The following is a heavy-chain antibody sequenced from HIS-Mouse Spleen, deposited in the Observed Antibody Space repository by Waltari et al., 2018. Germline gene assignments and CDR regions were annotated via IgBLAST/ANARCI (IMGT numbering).Heavy chain of an antibody. CDR2: IYYSGST. D-gene: IGHD7-27*01. CDR3: ARVGTGDWYFDL. J-gene: IGHJ2*01. CDR1: GGSIRSSSYY. V-gene: IGHV4-39*07. Sequence: QLQLQKSGPGLVKPSETLSLTCTVPGGSIRSSSYYWGWFRQPPGKGLEWIGSIYYSGSTYYNPSLKSRVTISVDTSKNQFSLKLSSVTAADTAVYYCARVGTGDWYFDLWGRGTLVTVSS.